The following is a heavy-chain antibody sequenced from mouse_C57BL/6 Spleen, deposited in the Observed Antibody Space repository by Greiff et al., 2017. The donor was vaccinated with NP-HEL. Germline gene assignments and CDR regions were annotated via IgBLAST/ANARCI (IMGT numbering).Heavy chain of an antibody. J-gene: IGHJ4*01. CDR2: ISDGGSYT. CDR3: ARDGYYVGAQAMDD. CDR1: GFTFSSYA. Sequence: EVKLMESGGGLVKPGGSLKLSCAASGFTFSSYAMSWVRQTPEKRLEWVATISDGGSYTYYPDNVKGRFTISRDNAKNNLYMQMSHLKSEDTAMYYCARDGYYVGAQAMDDWGQGTSVTVSS. D-gene: IGHD2-3*01. V-gene: IGHV5-4*01.